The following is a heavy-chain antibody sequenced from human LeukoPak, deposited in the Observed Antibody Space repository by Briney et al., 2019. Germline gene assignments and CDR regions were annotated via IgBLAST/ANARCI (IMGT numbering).Heavy chain of an antibody. CDR2: IRHYDGHT. J-gene: IGHJ4*02. CDR3: ASSIPIGWSPNTY. Sequence: PSETLSLTCDVSGGFTSNDYWLSWVRQPPGKGLEWIGEIRHYDGHTKYNPSLKGRVTISIDKPRNHFSLTLTSVTAADTAIYYCASSIPIGWSPNTYWGQGTLVIVSS. CDR1: GGFTSNDYW. D-gene: IGHD6-19*01. V-gene: IGHV4/OR15-8*02.